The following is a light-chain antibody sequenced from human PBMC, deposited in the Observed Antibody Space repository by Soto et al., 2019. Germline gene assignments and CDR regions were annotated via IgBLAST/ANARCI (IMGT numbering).Light chain of an antibody. CDR1: SSDVGGYNY. CDR2: DVS. J-gene: IGLJ2*01. CDR3: SSYTSSSALDVV. Sequence: QSVLTQPASVSGSPGQSITISCTGTSSDVGGYNYVSWYQKHPGKAPKLMIYDVSNRPSGVSNRFSGSKSGNTASLTISGRQAEDEADYYCSSYTSSSALDVVFGGGTKLTVL. V-gene: IGLV2-14*01.